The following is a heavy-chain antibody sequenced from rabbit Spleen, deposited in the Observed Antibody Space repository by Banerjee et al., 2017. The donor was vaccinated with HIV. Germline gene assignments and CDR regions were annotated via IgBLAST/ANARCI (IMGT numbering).Heavy chain of an antibody. CDR2: IGSGATGNN. CDR1: GFDFSSNA. V-gene: IGHV1S45*01. CDR3: ARDLTGVIGWNFGW. D-gene: IGHD1-1*01. Sequence: QEQLVESGGGLVQPEGSLTLTCKASGFDFSSNAMCWVRQAPGKGLEWIGCIGSGATGNNYYASWAKGRFTISKTSSTTVTLQMTSLTAADTATYFCARDLTGVIGWNFGWWGPGTLVTVS. J-gene: IGHJ4*01.